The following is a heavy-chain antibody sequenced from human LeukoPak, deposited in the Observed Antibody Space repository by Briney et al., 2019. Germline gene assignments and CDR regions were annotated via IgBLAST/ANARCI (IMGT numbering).Heavy chain of an antibody. CDR3: ARALSRDGYPFDSAANWFDP. J-gene: IGHJ5*02. CDR2: ISSSSSYI. Sequence: GGSLRLSCAASGFTFSSYSMNWVRQAPGKGLEWVSSISSSSSYIYYADSVKGRFTISRDNAKNSLYLQMNSLRAEDTAVYYCARALSRDGYPFDSAANWFDPWGQGTLVTVSS. V-gene: IGHV3-21*01. CDR1: GFTFSSYS. D-gene: IGHD5-24*01.